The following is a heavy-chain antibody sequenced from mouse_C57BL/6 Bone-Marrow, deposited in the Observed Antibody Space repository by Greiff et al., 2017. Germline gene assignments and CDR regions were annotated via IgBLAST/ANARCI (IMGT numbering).Heavy chain of an antibody. CDR2: MHPNGGSP. CDR1: GYTFTNYW. J-gene: IGHJ4*01. D-gene: IGHD2-4*01. V-gene: IGHV1-64*01. CDR3: ARSYDYDDYTMDY. Sequence: QVQLQQPGAELVKPAASVKLSCKASGYTFTNYWMHWVKQRPGQGLEWIGMMHPNGGSPDYNEKFKGEATLSVDNSARTAYMELSSLPSEDSAVYYCARSYDYDDYTMDYWGQGTSVTVSS.